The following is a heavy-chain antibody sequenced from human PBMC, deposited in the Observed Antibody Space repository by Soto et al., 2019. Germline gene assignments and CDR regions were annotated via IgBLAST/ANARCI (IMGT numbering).Heavy chain of an antibody. J-gene: IGHJ5*02. V-gene: IGHV4-59*01. CDR3: ARKKVRGVFPPPNNWFAP. Sequence: PSETLSLTCTVSGGSISSYYWSWIRQPPGKGLEWIGYIYYSGSTNYNPSLKSRVTISVDTSKNQFSLKLSSVTAADTAVYYCARKKVRGVFPPPNNWFAPWGKETLFTASS. D-gene: IGHD3-10*01. CDR2: IYYSGST. CDR1: GGSISSYY.